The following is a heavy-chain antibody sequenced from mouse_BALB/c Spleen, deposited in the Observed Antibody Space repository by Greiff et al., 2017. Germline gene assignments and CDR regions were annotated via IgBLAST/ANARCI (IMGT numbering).Heavy chain of an antibody. CDR1: GFNIKDYY. CDR3: ARPLLRLLYFDY. CDR2: IDPENGNT. D-gene: IGHD1-2*01. J-gene: IGHJ2*01. V-gene: IGHV14-1*02. Sequence: EVQRVESGAELVRPGALVKLSCKASGFNIKDYYMHWVKQRPEQGLEWIGWIDPENGNTIYDPKFQGKASITADTSSNTAYLQLSSLTSEDTAVYYCARPLLRLLYFDYWGQGTTLTVSS.